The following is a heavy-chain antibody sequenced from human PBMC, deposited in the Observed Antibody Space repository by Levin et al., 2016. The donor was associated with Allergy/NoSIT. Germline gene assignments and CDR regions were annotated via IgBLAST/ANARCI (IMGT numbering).Heavy chain of an antibody. CDR2: ISSSSSYT. Sequence: GGSLRLSCAASGFTFSDYYMSWIRQAPGKGLEWVSYISSSSSYTNYADSVKGRFTISRDNAKNSLYLQMNSLRAEDTAVYYCASCYGSGSPCSYFDYWGQGTLVTVSS. V-gene: IGHV3-11*06. J-gene: IGHJ4*02. D-gene: IGHD3-10*01. CDR3: ASCYGSGSPCSYFDY. CDR1: GFTFSDYY.